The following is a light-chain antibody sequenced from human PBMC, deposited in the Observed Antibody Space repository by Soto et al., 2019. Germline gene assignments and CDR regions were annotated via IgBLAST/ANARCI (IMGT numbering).Light chain of an antibody. J-gene: IGKJ1*01. CDR2: DAS. Sequence: DIQMTQSPSTLSACVGDRVTITCRASQDINNWLAWYQQKPGNAPKFLIYDASTLESGVPSRFSGGGSGTEFTLTISSLQPDDSATYYCQQYYSRRTFGQGTKVDI. CDR3: QQYYSRRT. V-gene: IGKV1-5*01. CDR1: QDINNW.